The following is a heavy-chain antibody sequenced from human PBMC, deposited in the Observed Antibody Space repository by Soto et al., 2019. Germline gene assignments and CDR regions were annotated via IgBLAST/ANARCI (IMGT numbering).Heavy chain of an antibody. J-gene: IGHJ6*02. V-gene: IGHV3-33*01. Sequence: GGSLRLSCAASVFTFSSYGMRWVRQAPGKGLEWVAVIWYDGSTKNYADSVKGRFTISRDNSKNTLSLQMNSLRAEDTAVYYCARELKQQAVGDYYYGLDVWGQGTTVTVSS. CDR3: ARELKQQAVGDYYYGLDV. CDR1: VFTFSSYG. D-gene: IGHD6-13*01. CDR2: IWYDGSTK.